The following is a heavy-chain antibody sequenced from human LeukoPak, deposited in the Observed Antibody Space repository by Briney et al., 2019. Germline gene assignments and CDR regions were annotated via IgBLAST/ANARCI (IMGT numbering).Heavy chain of an antibody. CDR1: GFTVSSNY. V-gene: IGHV3-30*02. J-gene: IGHJ4*02. CDR2: IRYDGSNK. D-gene: IGHD2-2*01. Sequence: GGSLRLSCAASGFTVSSNYMSWVRQAPGKGLEWVAFIRYDGSNKYYADSVKGRFTISRDNSKNTLYLQMNSLRAEDTAVYYCAKDGPDNIVVVPAAIQGFDYWGQGTLVTVSS. CDR3: AKDGPDNIVVVPAAIQGFDY.